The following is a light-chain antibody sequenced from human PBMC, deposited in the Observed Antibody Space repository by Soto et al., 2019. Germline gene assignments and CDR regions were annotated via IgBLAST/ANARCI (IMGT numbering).Light chain of an antibody. J-gene: IGKJ1*01. Sequence: EIVLTQSPGTLSLSPGERATLSCRASQSVTSPFLAWYQQKPGQPPRLLIYSTSGRATGIPDRFSGSGSGTDVTLTISSLEPEDSAVYYCQQYGSSPRTFGQGTKVDIK. V-gene: IGKV3-20*01. CDR3: QQYGSSPRT. CDR1: QSVTSPF. CDR2: STS.